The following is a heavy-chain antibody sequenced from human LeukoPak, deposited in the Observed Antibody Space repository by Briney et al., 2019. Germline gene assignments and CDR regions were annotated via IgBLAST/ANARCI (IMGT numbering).Heavy chain of an antibody. Sequence: GGSLRLSCAASGFTFSKFWMSWVRQAPGKGLEWVANIKFDGSEIWYVDSVKGRFTISRDNAKNSLYLQMNSLRAGGTAVYYCAREGTVTPYNFDFWGQGTLVTVSP. D-gene: IGHD4-17*01. V-gene: IGHV3-7*01. J-gene: IGHJ4*02. CDR2: IKFDGSEI. CDR1: GFTFSKFW. CDR3: AREGTVTPYNFDF.